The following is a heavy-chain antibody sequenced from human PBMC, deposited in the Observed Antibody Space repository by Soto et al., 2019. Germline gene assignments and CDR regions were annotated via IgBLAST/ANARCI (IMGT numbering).Heavy chain of an antibody. D-gene: IGHD6-13*01. Sequence: SVKVSCKASGGTFSSYAISWVRQALGQGLEWMGGIIPIFGTANYAQKFQGRVTITADESTSTAYMELSSLRSEDTAVYYCARLKEIAAAGTPYYYGMDVWGQGTTVTVSS. J-gene: IGHJ6*02. CDR3: ARLKEIAAAGTPYYYGMDV. CDR1: GGTFSSYA. CDR2: IIPIFGTA. V-gene: IGHV1-69*13.